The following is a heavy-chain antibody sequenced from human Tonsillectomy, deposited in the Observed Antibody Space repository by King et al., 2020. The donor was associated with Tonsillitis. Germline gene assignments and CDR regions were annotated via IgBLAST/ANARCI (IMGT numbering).Heavy chain of an antibody. Sequence: VQLVESGGGVVQPGGSLRLSCAASGFTFSNYGIHWVRQAPGKGLEWVAFIQYDGNNKYYIDSVKGRFTISRDNSKNTLYLEMNSLRAEDTAVYYCAKDKSHSGYYGADYYYGMDVWGQGTTVTVSS. V-gene: IGHV3-30*02. CDR3: AKDKSHSGYYGADYYYGMDV. D-gene: IGHD3-22*01. CDR2: IQYDGNNK. J-gene: IGHJ6*02. CDR1: GFTFSNYG.